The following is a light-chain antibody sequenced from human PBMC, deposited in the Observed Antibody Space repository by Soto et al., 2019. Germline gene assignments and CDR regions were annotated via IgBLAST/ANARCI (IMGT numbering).Light chain of an antibody. V-gene: IGKV3-20*01. CDR3: QYYGSSPWT. CDR2: SAF. Sequence: EIVLTQSPGTLSLSPGERGTLSCRASQSVSSNYLAWYQQKPGQAPRLLIYSAFSRATGIPDRFSDSGSGTDFTLTISRLEPEDFAVYYWQYYGSSPWTFGQGTKVEIK. CDR1: QSVSSNY. J-gene: IGKJ1*01.